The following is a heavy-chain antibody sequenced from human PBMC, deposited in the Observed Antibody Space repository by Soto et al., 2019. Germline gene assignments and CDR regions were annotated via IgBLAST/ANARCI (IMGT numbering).Heavy chain of an antibody. CDR2: ISAYNGNT. D-gene: IGHD3-22*01. J-gene: IGHJ6*02. V-gene: IGHV1-18*04. Sequence: ASVKVSCKASGYTFTSHGISWVRQAPGQGLEWMGWISAYNGNTNYAQKLQGRVTMTTDTSTSTAYMELRSLRSDDTAVYYCARDSSGTYYYYYGMDVWGQGTTVTVSS. CDR3: ARDSSGTYYYYYGMDV. CDR1: GYTFTSHG.